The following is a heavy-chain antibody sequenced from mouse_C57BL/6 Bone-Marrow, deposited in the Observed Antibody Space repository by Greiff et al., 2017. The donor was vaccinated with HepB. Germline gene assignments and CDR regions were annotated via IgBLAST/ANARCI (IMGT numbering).Heavy chain of an antibody. CDR2: ISNGGGST. D-gene: IGHD1-1*01. CDR1: GFTFSDYY. V-gene: IGHV5-12*01. Sequence: EVQVVESGGGLVQPGGSLKLSCAASGFTFSDYYMYWVRQTPEKRLEWVAYISNGGGSTYYPDTVKGRFTISRDNAKNTLYLQMSRLKSEDTAMYYCARSYYYGSSYDAMDYWGQGTSVTVSS. CDR3: ARSYYYGSSYDAMDY. J-gene: IGHJ4*01.